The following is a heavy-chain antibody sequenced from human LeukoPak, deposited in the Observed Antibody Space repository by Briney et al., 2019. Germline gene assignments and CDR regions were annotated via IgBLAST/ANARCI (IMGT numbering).Heavy chain of an antibody. CDR2: IYYSGST. Sequence: SETLSLTCTVSGGSISSYYWSWIRQPPGKGLEWIGYIYYSGSTNYNPSLKSRVTISVDTSKNQFSLKLSSATAADTAVYYCARASGYSYQAPDYWGQGTLVTVSS. D-gene: IGHD1-1*01. CDR1: GGSISSYY. V-gene: IGHV4-59*01. J-gene: IGHJ4*02. CDR3: ARASGYSYQAPDY.